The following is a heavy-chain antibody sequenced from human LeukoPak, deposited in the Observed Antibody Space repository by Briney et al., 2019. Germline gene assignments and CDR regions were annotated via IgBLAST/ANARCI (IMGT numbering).Heavy chain of an antibody. J-gene: IGHJ6*03. CDR2: IKQDGSEK. D-gene: IGHD3-10*01. Sequence: GGSLRLSCAASGFTFSSYWMSWVRQAPGKGLEWVANIKQDGSEKYYVDSVKGRFTTSRDNAKNSLYLQMNSLRAEDTAVYYCARDGATYYYGSGSYTHYYMDVWGKGTTVTVSS. CDR3: ARDGATYYYGSGSYTHYYMDV. V-gene: IGHV3-7*01. CDR1: GFTFSSYW.